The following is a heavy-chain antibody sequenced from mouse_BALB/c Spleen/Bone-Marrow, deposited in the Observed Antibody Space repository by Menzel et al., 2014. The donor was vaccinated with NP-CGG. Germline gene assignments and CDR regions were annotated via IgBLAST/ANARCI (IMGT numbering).Heavy chain of an antibody. Sequence: EVKLMESGGGLVKPGGSLKVSCVASGFTFSSYAMSWVRQSPEKRLEWVAKISSGGSYTYYPDTVTGRFTISRDNAKNTLYLEMSRLTSEGTAMYYCARVLYSEGYFDYRGQGTPLTVSS. V-gene: IGHV5-9-4*01. CDR2: ISSGGSYT. CDR1: GFTFSSYA. D-gene: IGHD1-2*01. CDR3: ARVLYSEGYFDY. J-gene: IGHJ2*01.